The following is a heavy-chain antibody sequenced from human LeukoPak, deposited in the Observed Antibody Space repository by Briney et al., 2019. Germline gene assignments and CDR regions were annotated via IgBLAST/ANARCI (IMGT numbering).Heavy chain of an antibody. V-gene: IGHV3-23*01. CDR1: GFSFSSYG. CDR2: INNRADET. D-gene: IGHD6-19*01. Sequence: GGSLRLSCAASGFSFSSYGMSWFRQAPGKGREWVATINNRADETHYADSVVGRFSIFRDNSRSTLALHMSNLRVEDTAVYYCERDPSEYERQRGWYRDFWGQGSQVTVSS. J-gene: IGHJ4*02. CDR3: ERDPSEYERQRGWYRDF.